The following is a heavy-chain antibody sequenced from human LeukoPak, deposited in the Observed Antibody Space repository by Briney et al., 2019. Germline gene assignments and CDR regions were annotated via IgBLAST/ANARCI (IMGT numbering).Heavy chain of an antibody. D-gene: IGHD3-16*01. J-gene: IGHJ4*02. Sequence: KTSETLSLTCSVSGYSISSGYYWAWIRQPPGKGLEWIGSMYHSGSSYYNPSLKSRITISLDTSKNQFSLKLSSVTAADTAVYYCAREAAGSYLWGSLKYYFDYWGQGTLVTVSS. CDR2: MYHSGSS. V-gene: IGHV4-38-2*02. CDR1: GYSISSGYY. CDR3: AREAAGSYLWGSLKYYFDY.